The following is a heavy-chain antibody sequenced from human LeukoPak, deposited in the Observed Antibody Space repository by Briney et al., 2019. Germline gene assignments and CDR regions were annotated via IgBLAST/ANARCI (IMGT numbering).Heavy chain of an antibody. CDR2: ISSSSSTI. V-gene: IGHV3-48*01. Sequence: PGGSLRLSCAASGFTFSSYSMNWVRQAPGKGLEWVSYISSSSSTIYYADSVKGRFTISRDNAKNSLYLQMNSLRAEDTAVYYCGRYYYYYYMDVWGKGTTVTVSS. CDR1: GFTFSSYS. CDR3: GRYYYYYYMDV. J-gene: IGHJ6*03.